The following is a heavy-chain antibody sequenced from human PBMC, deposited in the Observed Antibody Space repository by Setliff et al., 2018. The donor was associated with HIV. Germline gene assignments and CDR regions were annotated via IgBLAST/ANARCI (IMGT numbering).Heavy chain of an antibody. V-gene: IGHV5-51*01. CDR2: IYPSDSDT. CDR3: ARDRDQGYSSGWPRD. D-gene: IGHD6-19*01. J-gene: IGHJ4*02. CDR1: GYSFTSFW. Sequence: GESLKISCKGSGYSFTSFWIGWVRQMPGKGLEWMGIIYPSDSDTRYSPSFQGQVTISADKSISTAYLQWSSLKASDTAMYYCARDRDQGYSSGWPRDWGQGTLVTVSS.